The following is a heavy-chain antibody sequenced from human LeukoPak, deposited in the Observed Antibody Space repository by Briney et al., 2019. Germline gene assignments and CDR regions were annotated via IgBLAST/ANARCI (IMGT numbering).Heavy chain of an antibody. J-gene: IGHJ4*02. CDR2: INHSGST. Sequence: PSETLSLTCAVYGGSFGGYYWSWIRQPPGKGLEWIGEINHSGSTNYNPSLKSRVTISVDTSKNQFSLKLSSVTAADTAVYYCARRQVGRIQLWPDWGQGTLVTVSS. V-gene: IGHV4-34*01. D-gene: IGHD5-18*01. CDR1: GGSFGGYY. CDR3: ARRQVGRIQLWPD.